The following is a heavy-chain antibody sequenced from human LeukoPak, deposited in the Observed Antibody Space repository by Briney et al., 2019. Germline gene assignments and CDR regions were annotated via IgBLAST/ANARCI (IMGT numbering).Heavy chain of an antibody. CDR2: ISGSGGST. CDR1: GFTFSNYG. Sequence: GGSLRLSCGASGFTFSNYGMLWVRQAPGKGLEWVSAISGSGGSTYYADSVKGRFTISRDNSKNTLYLQMNSLRAEDTAVYYCAKLSSSWYPRPIDYWGQGTLVTVSS. J-gene: IGHJ4*02. D-gene: IGHD6-13*01. V-gene: IGHV3-23*01. CDR3: AKLSSSWYPRPIDY.